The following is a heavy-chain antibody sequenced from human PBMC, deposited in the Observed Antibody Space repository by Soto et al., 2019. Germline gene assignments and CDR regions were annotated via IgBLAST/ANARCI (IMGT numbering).Heavy chain of an antibody. V-gene: IGHV4-31*03. J-gene: IGHJ4*02. CDR3: ARESTRVAVAGTLYYFDY. Sequence: QVQLQESGPGLVKPSQTLSLTCTVSGGSISSGGYYWSWIRQHPGKGLEWIGYIYYRGSTYHNPSLKGRITISVDTSKNQFSLKLSSVTAADTAVYYCARESTRVAVAGTLYYFDYWGQGTLVTVSS. D-gene: IGHD6-19*01. CDR2: IYYRGST. CDR1: GGSISSGGYY.